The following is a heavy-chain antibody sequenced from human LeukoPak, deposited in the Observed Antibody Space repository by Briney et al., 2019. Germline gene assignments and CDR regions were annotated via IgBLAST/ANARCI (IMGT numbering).Heavy chain of an antibody. V-gene: IGHV3-30*18. D-gene: IGHD3/OR15-3a*01. CDR2: ISYDGSNK. Sequence: GGSLRLSCAASGFTFSSYGMHWVRQAPGKGLEWVAVISYDGSNKYYADSVKGRFTISRDNSKNTLYLQMNSLRAEDTAMYYCAKVDGDYWGQGTLVTVSS. J-gene: IGHJ4*02. CDR1: GFTFSSYG. CDR3: AKVDGDY.